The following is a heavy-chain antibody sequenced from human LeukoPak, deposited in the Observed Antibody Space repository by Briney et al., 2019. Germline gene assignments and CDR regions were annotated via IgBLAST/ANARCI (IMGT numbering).Heavy chain of an antibody. CDR1: GYTFTSYA. J-gene: IGHJ6*02. CDR3: ARESSSGWGDNYYYGMDV. V-gene: IGHV1-18*01. CDR2: ISAYTGNT. D-gene: IGHD6-19*01. Sequence: ASVKVSCKASGYTFTSYAISWVRQAPGQGLGWMGWISAYTGNTNYAQNVQGRVTMTTATSTTTAYMELRSLRSDDTGMYYCARESSSGWGDNYYYGMDVWGPGTTVTVS.